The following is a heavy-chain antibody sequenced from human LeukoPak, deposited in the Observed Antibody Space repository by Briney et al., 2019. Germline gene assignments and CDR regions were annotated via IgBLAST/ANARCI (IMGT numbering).Heavy chain of an antibody. V-gene: IGHV3-21*01. J-gene: IGHJ4*02. D-gene: IGHD1-26*01. CDR2: ISSSGSYI. CDR1: GFTFSSYS. CDR3: ARSPLSGSPY. Sequence: PGGSLRLSCAASGFTFSSYSMNWVRQAPGKGLEWVSPISSSGSYIYYADSVKGRFTISRDNAKNSLYLQMNSLRAEDTAVYYCARSPLSGSPYWGQGTLVTVSS.